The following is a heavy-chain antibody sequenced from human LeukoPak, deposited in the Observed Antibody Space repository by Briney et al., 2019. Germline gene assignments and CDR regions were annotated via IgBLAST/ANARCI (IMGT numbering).Heavy chain of an antibody. D-gene: IGHD6-19*01. CDR3: ARGRIGGWDLDY. CDR2: IKSKTDGGTT. J-gene: IGHJ4*02. V-gene: IGHV3-15*01. Sequence: GGSLRLSCAASGFTFSNAWMNWVRQAPGKGLEWVGRIKSKTDGGTTDYAAPVKGRFTISRDDSRHTLYLQVNSLKTEDTAVYYCARGRIGGWDLDYWGQGTLVTVSS. CDR1: GFTFSNAW.